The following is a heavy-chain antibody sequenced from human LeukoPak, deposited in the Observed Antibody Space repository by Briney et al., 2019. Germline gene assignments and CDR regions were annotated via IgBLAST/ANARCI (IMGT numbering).Heavy chain of an antibody. J-gene: IGHJ6*03. V-gene: IGHV3-48*03. D-gene: IGHD5-18*01. Sequence: GGSLRLSCAASGFTFSSYEMNWVRQAPGKGLEWVSYISSSGSTIYYADSVKGRFTISRDNAKNSLYLQMNSLRAEDTAVYYCARGPLDTAMVRHYYYYYMDVWGKGTTVTVSS. CDR3: ARGPLDTAMVRHYYYYYMDV. CDR2: ISSSGSTI. CDR1: GFTFSSYE.